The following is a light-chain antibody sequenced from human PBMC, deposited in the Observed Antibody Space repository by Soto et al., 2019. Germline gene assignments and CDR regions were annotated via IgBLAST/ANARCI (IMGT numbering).Light chain of an antibody. CDR2: KAS. J-gene: IGKJ1*01. Sequence: DIQITQAPSTLSASVGYRVTITCRASQSITGWLAWYQQKPGKAPKLLIFKASTLESGVPSRFRGSGSGREFTLTISSLQPDDFATYYCPQYRTYDRTFGPGTKVDIX. V-gene: IGKV1-5*03. CDR1: QSITGW. CDR3: PQYRTYDRT.